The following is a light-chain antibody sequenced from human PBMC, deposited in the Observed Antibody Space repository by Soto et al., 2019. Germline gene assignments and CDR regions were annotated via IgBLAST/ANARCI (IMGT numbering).Light chain of an antibody. CDR2: GAS. CDR3: QQYGSSPQGLS. V-gene: IGKV3-20*01. J-gene: IGKJ4*01. Sequence: EIVLTQSPGTLSLSPGERATLSCRASQSVSSSYLAWYQQKPGQAPRLLIYGASSRATGIPDRFSGSGSGTDFTLTISRLETEDFALYYCQQYGSSPQGLSFGGGNKVEIK. CDR1: QSVSSSY.